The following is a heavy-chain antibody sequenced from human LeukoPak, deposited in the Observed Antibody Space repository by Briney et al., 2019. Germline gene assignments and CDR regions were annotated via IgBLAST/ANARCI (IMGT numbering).Heavy chain of an antibody. D-gene: IGHD4-17*01. V-gene: IGHV3-21*01. J-gene: IGHJ4*02. CDR3: ARDIQLRV. CDR1: GFTFSSYS. Sequence: GGSLRLSCAASGFTFSSYSMNWVRQAPGKGLEWVSSISSSSYIYYADSVKGRFTISRDNAKNSLYPQMNSLRDEDTAVYYCARDIQLRVWGQGTLVTVSS. CDR2: ISSSSYI.